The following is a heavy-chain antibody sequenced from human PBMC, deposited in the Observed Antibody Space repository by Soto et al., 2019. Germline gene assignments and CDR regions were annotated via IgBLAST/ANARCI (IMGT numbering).Heavy chain of an antibody. Sequence: ASVKVSCKASGYTFTSYGISWVGQAPGQGLEWMGWISAYNGNTNYAQKLRGRVTLTTDTSTSTAYMELRSLSFDDTAVYYCASYSSSSRRLDYWGQGTLVTVSS. CDR2: ISAYNGNT. V-gene: IGHV1-18*01. J-gene: IGHJ4*02. CDR3: ASYSSSSRRLDY. D-gene: IGHD6-6*01. CDR1: GYTFTSYG.